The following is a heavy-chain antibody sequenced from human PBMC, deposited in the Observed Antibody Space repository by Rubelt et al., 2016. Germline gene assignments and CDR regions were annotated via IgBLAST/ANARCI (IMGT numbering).Heavy chain of an antibody. CDR3: ARDRGDGYPLDY. D-gene: IGHD5-24*01. J-gene: IGHJ4*02. CDR2: TYYSGST. V-gene: IGHV4-39*07. Sequence: GKGLEWIGSTYYSGSTYYNPSLKSRVTISVDTSKSQFSLRLSSVTAADTAVYYCARDRGDGYPLDYWGQGTLVTVSS.